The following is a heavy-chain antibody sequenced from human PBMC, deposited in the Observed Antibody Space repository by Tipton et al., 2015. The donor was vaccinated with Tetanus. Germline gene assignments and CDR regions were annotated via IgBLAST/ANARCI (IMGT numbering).Heavy chain of an antibody. V-gene: IGHV3-33*01. Sequence: SLRLSCAASGINFNRYGMHWVRQAPGKGLEWVAVTWYDGRNTFYADSVKGRFTISGDTSENSVYLQMNSLRAEDTAVYYCARDYTSYYAYPRMYGWCQESTVTVSS. D-gene: IGHD1-26*01. CDR1: GINFNRYG. CDR3: ARDYTSYYAYPRMYG. J-gene: IGHJ6*02. CDR2: TWYDGRNT.